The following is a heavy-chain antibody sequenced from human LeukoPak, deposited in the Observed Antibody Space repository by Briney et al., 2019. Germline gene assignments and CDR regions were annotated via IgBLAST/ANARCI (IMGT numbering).Heavy chain of an antibody. V-gene: IGHV4-34*01. CDR2: INHSGST. CDR3: ARFDSSGYYYHY. Sequence: PSETLSLTCAVYGGSFSGYYWSWIRRPPGKGLEWIGEINHSGSTNYNPSLKSRVTISVDTSKNQFSLKLSSVTAADTAVYYCARFDSSGYYYHYWGQGTLVTVSS. D-gene: IGHD3-22*01. J-gene: IGHJ4*02. CDR1: GGSFSGYY.